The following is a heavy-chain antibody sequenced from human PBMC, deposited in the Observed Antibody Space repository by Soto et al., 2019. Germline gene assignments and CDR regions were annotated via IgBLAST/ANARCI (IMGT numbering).Heavy chain of an antibody. CDR3: ARAFYDSSGYYYFDY. CDR2: ISAYNGNT. J-gene: IGHJ4*02. V-gene: IGHV1-18*04. D-gene: IGHD3-22*01. CDR1: GYTFTSYG. Sequence: ASVKVSCKASGYTFTSYGISWVRQAPGQGLEWMGWISAYNGNTNYAQKLQGRVTMTTDTSTSTAYMELRSLRSDDTAVYYCARAFYDSSGYYYFDYWGQGTLVTVSS.